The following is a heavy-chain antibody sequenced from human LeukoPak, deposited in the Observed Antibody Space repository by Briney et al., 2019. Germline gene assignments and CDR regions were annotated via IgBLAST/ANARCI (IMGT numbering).Heavy chain of an antibody. V-gene: IGHV1-46*01. Sequence: ASVKVSCKASGYTFTNYYMHWVRQAPGQGLEWMGIINPSDGSTSYAQNFQGRVTMARDTSTSAVYMEPSSLRSEDTAVYYCARGSTAEYWFDPWGQGTLVTVSS. D-gene: IGHD1-14*01. CDR2: INPSDGST. J-gene: IGHJ5*02. CDR1: GYTFTNYY. CDR3: ARGSTAEYWFDP.